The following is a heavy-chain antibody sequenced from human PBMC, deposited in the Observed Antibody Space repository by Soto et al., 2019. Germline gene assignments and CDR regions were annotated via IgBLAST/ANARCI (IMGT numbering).Heavy chain of an antibody. J-gene: IGHJ4*02. CDR2: IYPGDYDT. Sequence: PWESLKISCKGFGYSFTSYWIGWVRQMPGKGLEYMGIIYPGDYDTRYSPSFRGQVSISVDNSISTAYLQWSSLKASDTAIYYCARGLTSFSNPYYFDYWGQGTLVTVS. CDR3: ARGLTSFSNPYYFDY. CDR1: GYSFTSYW. V-gene: IGHV5-51*01. D-gene: IGHD2-21*02.